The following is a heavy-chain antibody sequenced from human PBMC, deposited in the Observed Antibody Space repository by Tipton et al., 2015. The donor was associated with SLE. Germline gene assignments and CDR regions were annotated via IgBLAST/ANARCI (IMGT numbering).Heavy chain of an antibody. V-gene: IGHV4-39*07. CDR2: IYYSGST. Sequence: TLSLTCTVSGVSISTSTSYWGYWAWIRQPPGKGLEWIGSIYYSGSTYYNPSLKSRVTISVDTSTNQFSLKLTSVTAADTAVYYCARDPPSAYYYGMDVWGQGTTVTVSS. J-gene: IGHJ6*02. CDR1: GVSISTSTSY. CDR3: ARDPPSAYYYGMDV.